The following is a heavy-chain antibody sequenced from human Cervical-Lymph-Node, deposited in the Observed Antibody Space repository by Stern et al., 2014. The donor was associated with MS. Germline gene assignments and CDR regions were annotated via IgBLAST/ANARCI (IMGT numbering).Heavy chain of an antibody. CDR3: VKEQLSCESRAKSGEILQK. J-gene: IGHJ4*02. CDR1: GFTFSTYG. V-gene: IGHV3-30*05. Sequence: VQLVESGGGVVQPGKSLRLSCAASGFTFSTYGMDWVRQAPGKGLEWVAVMSHDGSKDSYADSVKGRISISRDTSKDALYPQMNSLGVEGTALYYWVKEQLSCESRAKSGEILQKWGQGTLVTVSS. CDR2: MSHDGSKD. D-gene: IGHD2-8*02.